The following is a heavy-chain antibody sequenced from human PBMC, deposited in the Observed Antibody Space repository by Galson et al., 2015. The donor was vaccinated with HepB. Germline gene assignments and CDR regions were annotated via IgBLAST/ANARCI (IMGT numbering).Heavy chain of an antibody. J-gene: IGHJ5*01. V-gene: IGHV3-20*04. CDR1: GFTFDDFG. Sequence: SLRLSCAASGFTFDDFGMSWARQAPGKGLEWISIINWNGGTTGYADSVKGRFTISRDNAKNSLYLQLNSLRAEDTAVYYCARLYYYDTSGYPLDSWGRGTLVTVSS. CDR3: ARLYYYDTSGYPLDS. CDR2: INWNGGTT. D-gene: IGHD3-22*01.